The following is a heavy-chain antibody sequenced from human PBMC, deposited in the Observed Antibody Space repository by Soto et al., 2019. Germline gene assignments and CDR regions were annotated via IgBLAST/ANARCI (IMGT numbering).Heavy chain of an antibody. J-gene: IGHJ6*02. CDR2: TYYRSEWYN. Sequence: DSAAWNWISQSPSRGLEWLGRTYYRSEWYNDYAVSMKSRIVITPDTSKNQFSLQLNSVTPEDTAMYFRARDYYYGMDVWGQGTTVTVSS. CDR3: ARDYYYGMDV. V-gene: IGHV6-1*01. CDR1: DSAA.